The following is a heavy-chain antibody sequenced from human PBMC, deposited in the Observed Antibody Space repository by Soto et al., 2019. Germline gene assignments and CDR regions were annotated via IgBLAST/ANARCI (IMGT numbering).Heavy chain of an antibody. CDR3: AHKGVPAAIPWFDP. CDR1: GFSLSTSGVG. Sequence: SGPTLVNPTQTLTLTCTFSGFSLSTSGVGVGWIRQPPGKALEWLALIYWDDDKRYSPSLKSRLTITKDTSKNQVVLTMTNMDPVDPATYYCAHKGVPAAIPWFDPWGQGTLVTVSS. J-gene: IGHJ5*02. V-gene: IGHV2-5*02. D-gene: IGHD2-2*01. CDR2: IYWDDDK.